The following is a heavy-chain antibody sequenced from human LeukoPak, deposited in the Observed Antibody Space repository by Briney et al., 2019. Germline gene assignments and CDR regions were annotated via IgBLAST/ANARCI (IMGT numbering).Heavy chain of an antibody. Sequence: GGSLRLSCAASGFTVSSNYMSWVRQAPGKGLEWVSVIYSGGSTYYADSVRGRFTISRDNSKNTLYLQMNSLRAEDTAVYYCAKHEGIGTIYDGMDVWGQGTTVTVSS. J-gene: IGHJ6*02. CDR3: AKHEGIGTIYDGMDV. CDR1: GFTVSSNY. CDR2: IYSGGST. V-gene: IGHV3-53*01. D-gene: IGHD2-15*01.